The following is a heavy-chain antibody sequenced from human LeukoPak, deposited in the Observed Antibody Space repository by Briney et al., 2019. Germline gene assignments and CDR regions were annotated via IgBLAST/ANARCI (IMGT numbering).Heavy chain of an antibody. CDR1: GGSISSGDYY. J-gene: IGHJ4*02. D-gene: IGHD5-12*01. CDR3: ARWVATPRGYFDY. V-gene: IGHV4-39*01. Sequence: PSETLSLTXTVSGGSISSGDYYWGWTRQPPGKGLEWIGNIYYTGSTYYNPSLKSRVTISVDTSKNQFSLKLSSVTAADTAVYYCARWVATPRGYFDYWGQGTLVTVSS. CDR2: IYYTGST.